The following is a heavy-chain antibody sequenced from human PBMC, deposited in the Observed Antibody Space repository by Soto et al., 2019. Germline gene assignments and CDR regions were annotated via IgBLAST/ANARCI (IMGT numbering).Heavy chain of an antibody. CDR1: GESFSGYY. CDR2: INHSGST. V-gene: IGHV4-34*01. CDR3: ARALFLAAARNYYYYGMDV. J-gene: IGHJ6*02. D-gene: IGHD6-13*01. Sequence: NPSETLSLTCAVYGESFSGYYWSWIRQPPGKGLEWIGEINHSGSTNYNPSLKSRVTISVDTSKNQFSLKLSSVTAADTAVYYCARALFLAAARNYYYYGMDVWGQGTTVTVSS.